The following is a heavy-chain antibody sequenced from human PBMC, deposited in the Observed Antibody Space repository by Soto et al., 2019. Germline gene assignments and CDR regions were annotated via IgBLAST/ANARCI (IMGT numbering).Heavy chain of an antibody. CDR2: ISGGTGTT. CDR1: GITFSDYS. CDR3: ATVLSAAFDN. Sequence: GGSLRLSCAVSGITFSDYSINWVRQAPGKGLEWVSGISGGTGTTYYADSVKGRFTISRDNSKNTVYLQMNSLRAEDTALYYCATVLSAAFDNWGQGTMVTVSS. J-gene: IGHJ3*02. V-gene: IGHV3-23*01.